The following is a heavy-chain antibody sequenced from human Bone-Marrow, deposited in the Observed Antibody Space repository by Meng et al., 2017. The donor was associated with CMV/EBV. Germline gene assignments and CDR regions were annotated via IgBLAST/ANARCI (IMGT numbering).Heavy chain of an antibody. V-gene: IGHV3-74*01. J-gene: IGHJ4*02. Sequence: GESLKISCAASGFTFSSYWMSWVRQAPGKGLEWVSRINSDGGTTSYADSVKGRFTISRDNAKNTLYLQMNSLRAEDTAVYYCAKPILTRLSGSYGLGYWGQGTLVTVSS. CDR2: INSDGGTT. CDR3: AKPILTRLSGSYGLGY. CDR1: GFTFSSYW. D-gene: IGHD1-26*01.